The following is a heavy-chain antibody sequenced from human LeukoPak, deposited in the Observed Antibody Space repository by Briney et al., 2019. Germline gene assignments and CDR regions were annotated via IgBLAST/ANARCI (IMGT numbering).Heavy chain of an antibody. Sequence: SQTLSLTCTVSGGSISSGSYYWSWIRQPAGKGLEWIGRIYTSGSTNYNPSLKSRVTISVDTSKNQFSLKLSSVTAADTAVYYCARIYGDYGYWYFDLWGRGILVTVSS. CDR1: GGSISSGSYY. J-gene: IGHJ2*01. D-gene: IGHD4-17*01. CDR3: ARIYGDYGYWYFDL. V-gene: IGHV4-61*02. CDR2: IYTSGST.